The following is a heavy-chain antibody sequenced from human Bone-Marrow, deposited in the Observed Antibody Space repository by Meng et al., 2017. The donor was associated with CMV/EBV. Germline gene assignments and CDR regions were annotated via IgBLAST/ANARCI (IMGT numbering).Heavy chain of an antibody. CDR3: ARDLVVVPAANNWFDP. J-gene: IGHJ5*02. V-gene: IGHV1-46*01. CDR1: GYTFTSYY. D-gene: IGHD2-2*01. Sequence: GKLVQSGAEVKKPGASVKVSCKASGYTFTSYYMHWVRQAPGQGLEWMGIINPSGGSTSYAQKFQGRVTMTRDTSTSTVYMELSSLRSEDTAVYYCARDLVVVPAANNWFDPWGQGTLVTVSS. CDR2: INPSGGST.